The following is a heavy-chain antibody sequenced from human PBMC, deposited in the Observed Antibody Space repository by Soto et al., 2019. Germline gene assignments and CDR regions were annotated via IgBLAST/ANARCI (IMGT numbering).Heavy chain of an antibody. J-gene: IGHJ6*02. CDR3: GRGIRNYYGVAV. CDR1: GFTFSSYW. Sequence: EVQLVESGGGLVQPGGSLRLSCAASGFTFSSYWMHWVRQVPGKGLVWVSRIKGDGSSMNYADSVKGRFTISRDNAKNTLDVQMNSLTAEDTAVYYCGRGIRNYYGVAVWGQGTTVTVFS. D-gene: IGHD5-18*01. V-gene: IGHV3-74*01. CDR2: IKGDGSSM.